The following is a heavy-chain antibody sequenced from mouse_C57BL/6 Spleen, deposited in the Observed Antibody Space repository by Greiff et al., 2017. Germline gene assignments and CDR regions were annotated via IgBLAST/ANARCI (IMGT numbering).Heavy chain of an antibody. D-gene: IGHD2-4*01. CDR2: IYPGSGNT. Sequence: VQLQQSGAELVRPGASVKLSCKASGYTFTDYYINWVKQRPGQGLEWIARIYPGSGNTYYNEKFKGKATLTAEKSSSTAYMQLSSLTSEDSAVYFCAREDYDEWFAYWGQGTLVTVSA. CDR3: AREDYDEWFAY. CDR1: GYTFTDYY. V-gene: IGHV1-76*01. J-gene: IGHJ3*01.